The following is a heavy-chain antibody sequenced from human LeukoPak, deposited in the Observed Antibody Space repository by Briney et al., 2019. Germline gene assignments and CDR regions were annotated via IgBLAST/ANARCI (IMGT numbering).Heavy chain of an antibody. J-gene: IGHJ4*02. CDR2: ISSSGSSI. Sequence: GGSLRLSCAASGFTFSDYYMSWIRQAPGKGLEWVSYISSSGSSIYYADSVRGRFTISRDNAKNSLYLQMNSLRAEDTAVYYCVRDNPRCCGVVPANIDDYWGQGTLVTVSS. D-gene: IGHD2-15*01. CDR1: GFTFSDYY. CDR3: VRDNPRCCGVVPANIDDY. V-gene: IGHV3-11*04.